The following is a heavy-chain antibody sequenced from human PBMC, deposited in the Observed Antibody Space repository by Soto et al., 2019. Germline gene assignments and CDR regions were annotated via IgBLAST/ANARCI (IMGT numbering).Heavy chain of an antibody. CDR3: ARGLEVGWIDYLCYSYYYMDF. CDR1: GYTFTSYD. J-gene: IGHJ6*03. D-gene: IGHD3-16*01. CDR2: MNPNSGNT. Sequence: DSGKVSCTASGYTFTSYDINWVRQATGQGLEWMGWMNPNSGNTGYAQKFQGRVTMTRNTSISTAYMELSSLRSEDTAVYYCARGLEVGWIDYLCYSYYYMDFWGKGTTVTVSS. V-gene: IGHV1-8*01.